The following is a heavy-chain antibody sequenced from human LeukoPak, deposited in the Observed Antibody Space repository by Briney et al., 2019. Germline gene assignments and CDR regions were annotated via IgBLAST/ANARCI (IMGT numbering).Heavy chain of an antibody. D-gene: IGHD6-13*01. V-gene: IGHV3-33*06. CDR2: IWYDGSSK. Sequence: PGGSLRLSCAASGFSFGSYAMHWVRQAPGKGLEWVAIIWYDGSSKYYADSVKGRFTISRDNSENTLYLQMNGLTAGDTAVYYCAKTASNWYLDYWGQGTLVTVSS. J-gene: IGHJ4*02. CDR3: AKTASNWYLDY. CDR1: GFSFGSYA.